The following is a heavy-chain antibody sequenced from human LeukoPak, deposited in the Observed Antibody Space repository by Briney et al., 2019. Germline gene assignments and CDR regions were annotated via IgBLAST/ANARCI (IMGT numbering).Heavy chain of an antibody. Sequence: GGSLRLSYAASGFTFSSYSMNSVRQDQGKGLEWVSYVGSSGNTIFNADSVKGRFTISRDNAKNSLYLQMNNLRDEDTAVYYCARDRAADVAAAGPGFFDCWGQGALVTVSS. CDR2: VGSSGNTI. CDR3: ARDRAADVAAAGPGFFDC. CDR1: GFTFSSYS. J-gene: IGHJ4*02. D-gene: IGHD6-13*01. V-gene: IGHV3-48*02.